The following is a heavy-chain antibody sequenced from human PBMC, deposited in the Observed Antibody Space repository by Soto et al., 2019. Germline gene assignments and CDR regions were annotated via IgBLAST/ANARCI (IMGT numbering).Heavy chain of an antibody. CDR3: AHRVLRXVFGLVTTTAIYFDF. CDR2: IYWDDDK. J-gene: IGHJ4*02. CDR1: GFSLTTSGVG. D-gene: IGHD3-3*01. V-gene: IGHV2-5*02. Sequence: QITLNESGPTVVRPTETLTLTCRFSGFSLTTSGVGVGWIRQSPGKAPEWLALIYWDDDKRYSASLKSRLTITKDTSKNQVVLTVSDLDPXXTATYXCAHRVLRXVFGLVTTTAIYFDFWGQGTPVAVSS.